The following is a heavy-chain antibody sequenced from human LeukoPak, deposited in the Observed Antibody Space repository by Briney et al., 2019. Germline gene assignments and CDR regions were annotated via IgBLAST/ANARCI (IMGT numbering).Heavy chain of an antibody. CDR3: ARDLGAPELTSGYIGYYYYYYMDV. D-gene: IGHD3-22*01. V-gene: IGHV1-46*01. CDR2: INPSGAGT. CDR1: GYTFTSFN. Sequence: ASVKVSCKASGYTFTSFNLHWVRQAPGQGLEWMGIINPSGAGTSYAQKFEGRVTMTRDMSTSTVYMELGSLRSEDTAVYYCARDLGAPELTSGYIGYYYYYYMDVWGKGTTVTVSS. J-gene: IGHJ6*03.